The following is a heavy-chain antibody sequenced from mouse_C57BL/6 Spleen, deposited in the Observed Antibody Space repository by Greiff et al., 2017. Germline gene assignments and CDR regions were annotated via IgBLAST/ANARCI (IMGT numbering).Heavy chain of an antibody. CDR3: NYYAMDY. CDR1: GFTFSSYA. J-gene: IGHJ4*01. V-gene: IGHV5-4*01. Sequence: EVQLVESGGGLVKPGGSLKLSCAASGFTFSSYAMSWVRQTPEKRLEWVATISDGGSYTYYPDNVKGRFTISRDNAKNNLYLQMSHLKSEDTAMYYCNYYAMDYWGQGTSVTVSS. CDR2: ISDGGSYT.